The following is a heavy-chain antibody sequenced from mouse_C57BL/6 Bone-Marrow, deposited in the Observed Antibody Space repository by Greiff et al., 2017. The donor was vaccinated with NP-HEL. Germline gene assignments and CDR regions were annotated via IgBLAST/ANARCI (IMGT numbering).Heavy chain of an antibody. CDR3: ARGIVAYYYAMDY. CDR1: GYTFTDYN. CDR2: INPNNGGT. V-gene: IGHV1-22*01. Sequence: EVQLQQSGPELVKPGASVKMSCKASGYTFTDYNMHWVKQSHGKSLEWIGYINPNNGGTSYNQKFKGKATLTVNKSSSTAYMELRSLTSEDSAVYYCARGIVAYYYAMDYWGQGTSVTVSS. J-gene: IGHJ4*01. D-gene: IGHD1-1*01.